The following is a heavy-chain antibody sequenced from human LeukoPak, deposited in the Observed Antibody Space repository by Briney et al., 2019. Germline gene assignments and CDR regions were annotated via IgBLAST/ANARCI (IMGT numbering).Heavy chain of an antibody. J-gene: IGHJ5*02. CDR3: ARDYCTRGGDCYKEDLFDP. V-gene: IGHV1-18*01. Sequence: ASVNVSCKASGYTFAIYGISWVRQAPGQGLEWMAWISPYDGDTNYAQNFEGRVTMTTETSTSTAYMELRSLRSDDTAIYYCARDYCTRGGDCYKEDLFDPWGQGTLVTVSS. CDR1: GYTFAIYG. D-gene: IGHD2-21*02. CDR2: ISPYDGDT.